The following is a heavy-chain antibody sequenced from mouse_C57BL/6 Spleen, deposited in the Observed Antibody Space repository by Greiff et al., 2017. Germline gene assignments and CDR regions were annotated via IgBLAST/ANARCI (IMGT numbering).Heavy chain of an antibody. CDR2: IYPGDGDT. CDR3: ARGDYDYEFDY. CDR1: GYAFSSYW. Sequence: QVQLKQSGAELVKPGASVKISCKASGYAFSSYWMNWVKQRPGKGLEWIGQIYPGDGDTNYNGKFKGKATLTADKSSSTAYMQLSSLTSEDSAVYFGARGDYDYEFDYWGQGTTLTVSS. V-gene: IGHV1-80*01. J-gene: IGHJ2*01. D-gene: IGHD2-4*01.